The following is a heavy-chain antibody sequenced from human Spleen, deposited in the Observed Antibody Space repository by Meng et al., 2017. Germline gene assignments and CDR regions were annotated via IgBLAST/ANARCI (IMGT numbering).Heavy chain of an antibody. J-gene: IGHJ5*02. V-gene: IGHV4-31*01. CDR1: GGPISSGAYY. D-gene: IGHD3-22*01. CDR2: IYYTGTT. CDR3: ARGIYYYDSSGFQRWFDP. Sequence: QVQLQESGPGLVQPCQTLALTCTVSGGPISSGAYYWNWIRQPPGKGLEWIGYIYYTGTTDYNPSLKSLVTISVDTSKNQFSLKLSSVTAADTAVYYCARGIYYYDSSGFQRWFDPWGQGTLVTVSS.